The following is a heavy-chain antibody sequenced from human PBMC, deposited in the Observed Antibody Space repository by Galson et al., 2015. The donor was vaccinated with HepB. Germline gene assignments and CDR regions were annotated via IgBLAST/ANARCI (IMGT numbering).Heavy chain of an antibody. J-gene: IGHJ3*02. CDR1: GFSFGGYA. Sequence: SLRLSGAAAGFSFGGYAGSGVGQAPGEGRGWGAGRSGSGGNTDGAGAARGRVAVSRDNSKNALHLQMKGLRAEDKAVYYCAKGPTLEIIAAAGNAFPIWGHGTLVTVSS. D-gene: IGHD6-13*01. CDR3: AKGPTLEIIAAAGNAFPI. V-gene: IGHV3-23*01. CDR2: RSGSGGNT.